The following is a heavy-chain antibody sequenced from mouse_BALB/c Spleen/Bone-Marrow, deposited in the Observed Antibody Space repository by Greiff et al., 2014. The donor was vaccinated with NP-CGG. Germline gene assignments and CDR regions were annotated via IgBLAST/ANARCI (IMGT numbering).Heavy chain of an antibody. CDR2: IDPANGNT. CDR1: GFNIKDTY. V-gene: IGHV14-3*02. J-gene: IGHJ1*01. CDR3: AYRYDWYFDV. Sequence: VQLQQSGAELVKPGASVKLSCTASGFNIKDTYMHWVKQRPEQGLEWIGRIDPANGNTKYDPKFKDKATLTADKSSSTAYMQLSSLTSEDSAVYYCAYRYDWYFDVWGAGTTVTVSS. D-gene: IGHD2-14*01.